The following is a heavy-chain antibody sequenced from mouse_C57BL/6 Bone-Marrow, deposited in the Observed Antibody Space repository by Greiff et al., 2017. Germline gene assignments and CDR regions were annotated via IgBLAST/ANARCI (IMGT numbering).Heavy chain of an antibody. CDR2: IDPANGNT. Sequence: EVQLQQSVAELVRPGASVKLSCTASGFNIKNTYMHWVKQRPEQGLEWIGRIDPANGNTKYAPKFQGKATITADTSSNTAYLQLSSLTSEDTAIYYCASITTVVATSYYFDYWGQGTTLTVSS. J-gene: IGHJ2*01. D-gene: IGHD1-1*01. CDR1: GFNIKNTY. CDR3: ASITTVVATSYYFDY. V-gene: IGHV14-3*01.